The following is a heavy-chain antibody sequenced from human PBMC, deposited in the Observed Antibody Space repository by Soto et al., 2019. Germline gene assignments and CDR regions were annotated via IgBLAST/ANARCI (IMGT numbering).Heavy chain of an antibody. Sequence: GGSLRLSCAASGFTFSSYAMHWVRPAPGQGLEWVAVISYDGSNKYYADSVKGRFTISRDNSKNTLYLQMNSLRAEDTAVYYCARAREKAVAGTYYYGMDVWGQGTTVTVSS. CDR2: ISYDGSNK. CDR1: GFTFSSYA. CDR3: ARAREKAVAGTYYYGMDV. J-gene: IGHJ6*02. V-gene: IGHV3-30-3*01. D-gene: IGHD6-19*01.